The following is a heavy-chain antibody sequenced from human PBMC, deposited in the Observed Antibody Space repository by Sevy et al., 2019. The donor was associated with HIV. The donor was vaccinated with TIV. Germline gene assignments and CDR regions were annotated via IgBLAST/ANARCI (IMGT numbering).Heavy chain of an antibody. CDR3: ARATPGVTSTSEAFDP. V-gene: IGHV4-61*02. J-gene: IGHJ5*02. CDR2: IYTSGSS. Sequence: SETLSLTCTVSGGSISSGTYYWNWIRQPAGKGLEWIGRIYTSGSSDYSPSLKSRITMSINTSKNQFSLMLSSLTAADTAGYYWARATPGVTSTSEAFDPWGQGTLVTVSS. CDR1: GGSISSGTYY. D-gene: IGHD3-16*02.